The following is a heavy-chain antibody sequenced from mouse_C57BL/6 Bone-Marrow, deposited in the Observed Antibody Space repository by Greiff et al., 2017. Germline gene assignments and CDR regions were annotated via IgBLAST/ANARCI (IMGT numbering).Heavy chain of an antibody. CDR1: GYTFTDYE. CDR2: IDPETGGT. J-gene: IGHJ1*03. CDR3: TRGVYYGSSYDWYFDV. V-gene: IGHV1-15*01. D-gene: IGHD1-1*01. Sequence: QVQLQQSGAELVRPGASVTLSCKASGYTFTDYEMHWVKQTPVHGLEWIGAIDPETGGTAYNQKFKGKAILTADKSSSTAYMELRSLTSEDSAVYYCTRGVYYGSSYDWYFDVWGTGTTVTVSS.